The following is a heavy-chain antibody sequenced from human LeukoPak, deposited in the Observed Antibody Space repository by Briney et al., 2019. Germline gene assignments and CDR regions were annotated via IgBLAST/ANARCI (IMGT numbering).Heavy chain of an antibody. V-gene: IGHV3-48*01. CDR2: ISSSSSTI. Sequence: GGSLRLSCAASGFTFSSYSMNWVRQAPGKGLEWVSYISSSSSTIYYADSVKGRLTISRDNAKNSLYLQMNSLRAEDTAVYYCARDWYSSGPPRFDAFDIWGQGTMVTVSS. D-gene: IGHD6-19*01. CDR1: GFTFSSYS. J-gene: IGHJ3*02. CDR3: ARDWYSSGPPRFDAFDI.